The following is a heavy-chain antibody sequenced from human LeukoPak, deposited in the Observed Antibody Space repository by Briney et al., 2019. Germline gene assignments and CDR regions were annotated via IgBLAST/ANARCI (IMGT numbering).Heavy chain of an antibody. CDR3: ARRWYYYYMDV. D-gene: IGHD4-23*01. J-gene: IGHJ6*03. CDR2: ISYDGSNK. CDR1: GFTFSSYA. V-gene: IGHV3-30*14. Sequence: GGSLRLSCAASGFTFSSYAMHWVRQAPGKGLEWVAVISYDGSNKYYADSVKGRFTISRDNSKNTLYLQMNSLRAEDTAVYYCARRWYYYYMDVWGKGTTVTVSS.